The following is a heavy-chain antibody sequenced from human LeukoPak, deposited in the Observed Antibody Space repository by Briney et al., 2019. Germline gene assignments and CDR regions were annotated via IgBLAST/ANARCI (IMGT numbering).Heavy chain of an antibody. CDR3: AKIGSSHDFDY. V-gene: IGHV1-2*06. CDR2: INPNSGAT. J-gene: IGHJ4*02. Sequence: ASMKVSCKASGYTFTVYFIHWVRQAPGQGLEWMGRINPNSGATDYAQKFQGRDTMTRDTSISTAYMELSSLKSDDTAVYYCAKIGSSHDFDYWGQGTLITVSS. CDR1: GYTFTVYF. D-gene: IGHD1-26*01.